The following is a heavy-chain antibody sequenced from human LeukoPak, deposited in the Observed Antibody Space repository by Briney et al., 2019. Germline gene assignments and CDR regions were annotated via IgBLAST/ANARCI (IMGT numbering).Heavy chain of an antibody. Sequence: PSETLSLTCTVSGGSINSYYWSWIRQPPGKGLEWIGYIYYSGSTNYNPSLKSRVTISVDTSKNQFSLQLNSVTPEDTAVYYCARWVEVVVAASYFDYWGQGTLVTVSS. J-gene: IGHJ4*02. CDR2: IYYSGST. D-gene: IGHD2-15*01. CDR3: ARWVEVVVAASYFDY. CDR1: GGSINSYY. V-gene: IGHV4-59*12.